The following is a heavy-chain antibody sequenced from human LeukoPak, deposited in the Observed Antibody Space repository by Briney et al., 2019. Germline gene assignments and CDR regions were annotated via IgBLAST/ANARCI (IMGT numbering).Heavy chain of an antibody. Sequence: PGGSLRLSCAASGFTFSSYAMRWVRQAPGKGLEWVSAISGSGGSTYYADSVKGRFTISRDNSKNTLYLQMNSLRAEDTAVYYCAKVVVPPCYYYYYMDVWGKGTTVTVSS. D-gene: IGHD2-2*01. CDR2: ISGSGGST. V-gene: IGHV3-23*01. CDR1: GFTFSSYA. CDR3: AKVVVPPCYYYYYMDV. J-gene: IGHJ6*03.